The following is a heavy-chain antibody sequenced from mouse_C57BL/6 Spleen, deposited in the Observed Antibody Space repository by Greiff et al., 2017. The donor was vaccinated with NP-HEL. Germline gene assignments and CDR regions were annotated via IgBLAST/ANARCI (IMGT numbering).Heavy chain of an antibody. V-gene: IGHV5-9*01. CDR2: ISGGGGNT. J-gene: IGHJ2*01. CDR3: ARHVIWEEGFDY. Sequence: EVHLVESGGGLVKPGGSLKLSCAASGFTFSSYTMSWVRQTPEKRLEWVATISGGGGNTYYPDSVKGRFTISRDNAKNTLYLQMSSLRSEDTALYYCARHVIWEEGFDYWGQGTTLTVSS. D-gene: IGHD4-1*01. CDR1: GFTFSSYT.